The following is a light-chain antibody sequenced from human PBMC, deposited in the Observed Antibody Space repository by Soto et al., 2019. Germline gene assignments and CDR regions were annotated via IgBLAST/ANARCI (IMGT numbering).Light chain of an antibody. Sequence: EIVLTQSPATLSLSPGERATLSCRASQSVNNYLHWYQQTTGQSHRLLIFDASNRATGIPARFSGSGSGTEFTVTISSLDPEELAVYYCQQRSNWPLTFGQFTRLELK. CDR1: QSVNNY. CDR2: DAS. V-gene: IGKV3-11*01. CDR3: QQRSNWPLT. J-gene: IGKJ5*01.